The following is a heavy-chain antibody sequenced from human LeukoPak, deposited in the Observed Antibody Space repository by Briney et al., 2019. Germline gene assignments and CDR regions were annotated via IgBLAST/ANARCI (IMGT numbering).Heavy chain of an antibody. D-gene: IGHD5-12*01. V-gene: IGHV3-30-3*01. CDR1: GFTFSSYA. Sequence: PGRSLRLSCAASGFTFSSYAMRWVRQAPGKGLEWVAVISYDGSNKYYADSVKGRFTISRDNSKNTLYLQMNSLRAEDTAVYYCAREGRWPRAFDIWGQGTMVTVSS. CDR2: ISYDGSNK. J-gene: IGHJ3*02. CDR3: AREGRWPRAFDI.